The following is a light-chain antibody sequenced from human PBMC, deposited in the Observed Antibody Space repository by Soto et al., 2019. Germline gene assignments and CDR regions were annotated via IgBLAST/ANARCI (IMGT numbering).Light chain of an antibody. CDR2: GAS. CDR3: HQYGSSPGT. J-gene: IGKJ1*01. CDR1: QTVTSNY. Sequence: EIVLTQSPGTLSSSPGERATLSCRASQTVTSNYLAWYQQKPGQAPGLLFFGASIRATGLPDRFSGGGSGTDFTLIISRLEPEDFAVYYCHQYGSSPGTFGQGTKVDIK. V-gene: IGKV3-20*01.